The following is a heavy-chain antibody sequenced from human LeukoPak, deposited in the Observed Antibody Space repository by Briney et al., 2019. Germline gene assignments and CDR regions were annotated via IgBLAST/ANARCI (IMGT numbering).Heavy chain of an antibody. D-gene: IGHD6-6*01. Sequence: PGGSLRLSCAASGFTFSSYSMNWVRQAPGKRLEWVSSISSSSSYIYYADSVKGRFTISRDNAKNSLYLQMNSLRAEDTAVYYCARDLDSSSSNDWFDPWGQGTLVTVSS. CDR2: ISSSSSYI. J-gene: IGHJ5*02. CDR3: ARDLDSSSSNDWFDP. V-gene: IGHV3-21*01. CDR1: GFTFSSYS.